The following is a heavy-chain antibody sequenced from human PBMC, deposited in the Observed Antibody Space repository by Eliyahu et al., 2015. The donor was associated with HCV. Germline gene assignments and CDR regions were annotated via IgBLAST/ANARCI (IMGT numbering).Heavy chain of an antibody. V-gene: IGHV2-5*02. J-gene: IGHJ4*02. D-gene: IGHD3-16*01. CDR2: IYWDDDK. CDR3: AHETFGKSGAY. CDR1: GFSLTTXGVG. Sequence: QITLKESGPTLVKPTQTLTLTCTFSGFSLTTXGVGVXWVRQPPGKALEWLALIYWDDDKRYSPSLKSRLTITKDTSKNQVVLTMTNMDPVDTATYYCAHETFGKSGAYWGQGTLVTVSS.